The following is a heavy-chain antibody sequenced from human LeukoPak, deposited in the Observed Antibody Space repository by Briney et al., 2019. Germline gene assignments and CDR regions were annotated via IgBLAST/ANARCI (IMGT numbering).Heavy chain of an antibody. V-gene: IGHV1-24*01. D-gene: IGHD3-22*01. Sequence: ASVKVSCAVSGYTLTELSTHWVRQRPGKGLEWMGGFDPEDGEIVYAQNFQGRVTMTEDTSTDTAYMQLSSLRSEDTAIYYCATANRLTRDSSGYYPDSWGQGTLVTVSS. CDR3: ATANRLTRDSSGYYPDS. CDR1: GYTLTELS. J-gene: IGHJ4*02. CDR2: FDPEDGEI.